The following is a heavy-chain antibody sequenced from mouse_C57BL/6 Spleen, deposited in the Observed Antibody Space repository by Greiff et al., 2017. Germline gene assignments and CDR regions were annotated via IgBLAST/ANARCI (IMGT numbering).Heavy chain of an antibody. Sequence: QVQLKQPGAELVRPGSSVKLSCKASGYTFTSYWMPWVKPRPIQGLEWIGNIDTSDSETHYNQKFKDKATLTVDKSSSTAYMQLSSLTSEDSAVYDCARSTSYGSSHWYFDVWGTGTTVTVST. CDR1: GYTFTSYW. CDR3: ARSTSYGSSHWYFDV. J-gene: IGHJ1*03. V-gene: IGHV1-52*01. CDR2: IDTSDSET. D-gene: IGHD1-1*01.